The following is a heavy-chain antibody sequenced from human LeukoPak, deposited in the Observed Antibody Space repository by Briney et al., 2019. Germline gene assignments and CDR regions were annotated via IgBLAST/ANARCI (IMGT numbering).Heavy chain of an antibody. V-gene: IGHV4-61*01. CDR3: ARDPSGYFNY. J-gene: IGHJ4*02. CDR1: GGSISRSNW. D-gene: IGHD3-22*01. CDR2: IYYSGDT. Sequence: PSGTLSLTCAVSGGSISRSNWWSWIRQPPGKGLEWIGYIYYSGDTNYNPSLKGRVTISVDTSKNQVSLKLSSVTAADTAVYYCARDPSGYFNYWGQGTLVTVSS.